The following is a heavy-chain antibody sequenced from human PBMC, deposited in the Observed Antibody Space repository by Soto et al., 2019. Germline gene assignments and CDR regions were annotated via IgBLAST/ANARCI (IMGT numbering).Heavy chain of an antibody. J-gene: IGHJ5*02. CDR2: IYGGGST. Sequence: GGSLRLSCSASGFTIGTNYMSWVRQAPGKGLEWVSVIYGGGSTYYAESVRGRFTMSRDNSKNTVSLKMNSLTGADTAVYFCVPGGWTECFDTWGQRTLVTVSS. CDR1: GFTIGTNY. V-gene: IGHV3-53*01. CDR3: VPGGWTECFDT. D-gene: IGHD3-3*01.